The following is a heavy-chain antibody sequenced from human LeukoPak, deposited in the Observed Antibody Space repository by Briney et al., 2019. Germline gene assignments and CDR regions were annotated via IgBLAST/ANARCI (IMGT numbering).Heavy chain of an antibody. D-gene: IGHD3-22*01. CDR1: GGSISSYY. Sequence: SETLSLTCTVSGGSISSYYWSWIRQPAGKGLEWIGRIYTSGSTNYNPSLKSRVTMSVDTSKNQFSLKLSSVTAADTAVYYCAREDSSGYYDLFDYWGQGTLVTVSS. V-gene: IGHV4-4*07. CDR2: IYTSGST. J-gene: IGHJ4*02. CDR3: AREDSSGYYDLFDY.